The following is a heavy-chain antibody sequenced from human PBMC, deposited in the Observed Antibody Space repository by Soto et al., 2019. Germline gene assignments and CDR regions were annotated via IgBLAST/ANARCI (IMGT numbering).Heavy chain of an antibody. V-gene: IGHV1-69*12. CDR2: IIPIFGTA. J-gene: IGHJ5*02. D-gene: IGHD3-22*01. CDR3: ARDGYYDSSGYIYNWFDP. CDR1: GGTFSSYA. Sequence: QVQLVQSGAEVKKPGSSVKVSCKASGGTFSSYAISWVRQAPGQGLEWMGGIIPIFGTANYAQKFQGRVTITADEXTXTXXMELSSLRSEDTAVYYCARDGYYDSSGYIYNWFDPWGQGTLVTVSS.